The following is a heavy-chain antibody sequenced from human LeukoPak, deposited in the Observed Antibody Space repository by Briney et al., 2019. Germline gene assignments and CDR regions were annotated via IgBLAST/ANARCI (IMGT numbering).Heavy chain of an antibody. Sequence: ASVKVFCRASGYTSTSYDINWVRQATGQGLEWKGWMNPNSGNTSYAQKFQGRVTMTRNTSISTAYKELSSLRAEDAAVYYCARVPYSSGWQEKKYYFDYWGQGTLVTVSS. V-gene: IGHV1-8*01. CDR2: MNPNSGNT. CDR1: GYTSTSYD. J-gene: IGHJ4*02. CDR3: ARVPYSSGWQEKKYYFDY. D-gene: IGHD6-19*01.